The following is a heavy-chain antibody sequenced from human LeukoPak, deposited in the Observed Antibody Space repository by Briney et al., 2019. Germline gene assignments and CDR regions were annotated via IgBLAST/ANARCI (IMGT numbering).Heavy chain of an antibody. V-gene: IGHV4-4*07. J-gene: IGHJ5*02. CDR3: ARESPYYDILTGYSGNWFDP. D-gene: IGHD3-9*01. Sequence: PSETLSLTCTVSGGSISSYYWSWIRQPAGKGLEWIGRIYTSGSINYNPSLKSRVTMSVDTSKNQFSLKLSSVTAADTAVYYCARESPYYDILTGYSGNWFDPWGQGTLVTVSS. CDR2: IYTSGSI. CDR1: GGSISSYY.